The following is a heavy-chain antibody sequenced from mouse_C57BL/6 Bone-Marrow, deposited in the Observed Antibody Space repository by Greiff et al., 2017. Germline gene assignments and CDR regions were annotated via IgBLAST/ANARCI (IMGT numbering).Heavy chain of an antibody. CDR2: IDPSDSYT. J-gene: IGHJ2*01. CDR1: GYTFTSYW. V-gene: IGHV1-69*01. CDR3: ARPRRRGNFDY. Sequence: QVQLQQPGAELVMPGASVKLSCKASGYTFTSYWMHWVKQRPGQGLEWIGEIDPSDSYTNYNQKFKGKSTLTVDKSSSTAYMQLSSLTSEDSAVYCCARPRRRGNFDYWGQGTTLTVSS.